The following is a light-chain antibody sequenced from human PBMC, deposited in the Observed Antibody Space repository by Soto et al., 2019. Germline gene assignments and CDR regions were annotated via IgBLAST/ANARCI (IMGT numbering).Light chain of an antibody. CDR1: RGHSSYA. CDR3: QTWGTGTLV. CDR2: LNSDGSH. Sequence: QLVLTQSPSASASLGASVKLTCTLSRGHSSYAIAWHQQQPEKGPRYLMKLNSDGSHSKGDGIPDRFSGSSSGAERYLTISSLQSEDEADYYCQTWGTGTLVFGGGTKLTVL. V-gene: IGLV4-69*01. J-gene: IGLJ2*01.